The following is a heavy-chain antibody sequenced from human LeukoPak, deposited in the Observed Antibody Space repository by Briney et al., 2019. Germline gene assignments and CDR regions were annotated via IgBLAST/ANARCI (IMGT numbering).Heavy chain of an antibody. CDR1: GGSIGSSAYS. V-gene: IGHV4-39*01. CDR2: ISYTGTT. D-gene: IGHD3-22*01. J-gene: IGHJ6*03. CDR3: ARQGYDSSGYYHYYYMDV. Sequence: SETLSLTCTVSGGSIGSSAYSWGWIRQPPGKGLEWIGSISYTGTTYYNPSLKSRVTISVDTSKNQFSLKLSSVTAADTAVYYCARQGYDSSGYYHYYYMDVWGKGTTVTISS.